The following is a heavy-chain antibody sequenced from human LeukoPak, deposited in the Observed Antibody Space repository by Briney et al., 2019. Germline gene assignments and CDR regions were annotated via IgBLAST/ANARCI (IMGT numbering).Heavy chain of an antibody. V-gene: IGHV6-1*01. CDR3: VRSRGGDFDH. CDR2: TYYRSKWSN. Sequence: SQTLSLTCAISGDSVSSKSVAWNWIRQSPSRGLEWLGRTYYRSKWSNDYAVSVRSRTTINPDTSKNQFSLQLNSVTPADAAVYYCVRSRGGDFDHWGQGTRVAVSS. CDR1: GDSVSSKSVA. J-gene: IGHJ4*02. D-gene: IGHD3-16*01.